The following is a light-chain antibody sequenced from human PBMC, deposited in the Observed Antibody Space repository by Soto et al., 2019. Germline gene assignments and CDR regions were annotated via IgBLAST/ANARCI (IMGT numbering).Light chain of an antibody. Sequence: VVMTQSPATLSVSPWERATLSCRASQYISKYLAWYQQRPGQAPRLLIYDASTRATGIPDRFSGSGSGTEFTLTISSLQSEDVAVYYCHQYNEWRTFGQGTKVDIK. CDR3: HQYNEWRT. V-gene: IGKV3-15*01. CDR2: DAS. J-gene: IGKJ1*01. CDR1: QYISKY.